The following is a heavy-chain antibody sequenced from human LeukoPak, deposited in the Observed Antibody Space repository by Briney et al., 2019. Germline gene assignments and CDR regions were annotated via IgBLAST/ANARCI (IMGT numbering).Heavy chain of an antibody. D-gene: IGHD5-18*01. CDR1: GDSISSYY. Sequence: SETLSLTCTVSGDSISSYYWSWIRQPPGKELEWIGYIYYSGSTNYNPSLKSRVTISVDTSKKQLSLKLSSVTAADTAVYYCARVLRGYNYGPLDYWGQGTLVTVSS. V-gene: IGHV4-59*01. J-gene: IGHJ4*02. CDR2: IYYSGST. CDR3: ARVLRGYNYGPLDY.